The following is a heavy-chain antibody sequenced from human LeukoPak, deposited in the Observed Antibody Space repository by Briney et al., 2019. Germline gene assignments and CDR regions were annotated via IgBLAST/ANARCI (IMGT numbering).Heavy chain of an antibody. CDR1: GGSHSGHS. CDR2: INHSGNS. D-gene: IGHD4-17*01. Sequence: SETLSLTCAVYGGSHSGHSWSWIRQPPGKGLEWIGEINHSGNSYYNPSLKSRVTISLDTSKNQFSLKLSSVTAADTAVYYCARVHYGDYAEYFHNWGQGTLVTVSS. V-gene: IGHV4-34*01. J-gene: IGHJ1*01. CDR3: ARVHYGDYAEYFHN.